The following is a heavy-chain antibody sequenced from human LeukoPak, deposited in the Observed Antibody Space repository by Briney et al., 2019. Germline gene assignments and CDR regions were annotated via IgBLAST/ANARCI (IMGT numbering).Heavy chain of an antibody. CDR1: GFTFSSYS. CDR3: ARDPPYSSSPIDY. CDR2: ISSCSSYI. D-gene: IGHD6-6*01. V-gene: IGHV3-21*01. Sequence: GGSLRLSCAASGFTFSSYSMNWVRQAPGKGLEWVSSISSCSSYIYYADSVKGRFTISRDNAKNSLYLQMNSLRAEDTAVYYCARDPPYSSSPIDYWGQGTLVTVSS. J-gene: IGHJ4*02.